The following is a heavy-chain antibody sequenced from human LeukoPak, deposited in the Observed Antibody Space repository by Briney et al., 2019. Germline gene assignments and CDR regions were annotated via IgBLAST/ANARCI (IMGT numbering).Heavy chain of an antibody. CDR3: AKDGRSARLGYYFDY. Sequence: GGPLRLSCAASGFTFSSCGILWVRQAPGKGLEWVAVISYDGSNKYYADSVKGRFTISRDNFKNTLYLHMSSLRAEDTALYYCAKDGRSARLGYYFDYWGQGTLVTVSS. J-gene: IGHJ4*02. V-gene: IGHV3-30*18. D-gene: IGHD2-15*01. CDR2: ISYDGSNK. CDR1: GFTFSSCG.